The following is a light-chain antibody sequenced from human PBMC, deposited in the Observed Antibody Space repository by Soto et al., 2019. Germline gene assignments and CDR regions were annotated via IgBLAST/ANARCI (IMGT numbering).Light chain of an antibody. Sequence: THTTTSPSASVGDRGTITCQASQDISNYLNWYQQKPGKAPKLLIYDASNLETGVPSRFSGSGSGTDFTFTISSLQPEDIATYYWQQDDNLPSFGPGTKVDI. V-gene: IGKV1-33*01. CDR2: DAS. CDR1: QDISNY. J-gene: IGKJ3*01. CDR3: QQDDNLPS.